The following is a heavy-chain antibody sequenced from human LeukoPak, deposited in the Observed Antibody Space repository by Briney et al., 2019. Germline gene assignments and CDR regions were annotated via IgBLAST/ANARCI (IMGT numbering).Heavy chain of an antibody. CDR2: IWYDGSNK. CDR1: GFTFNTYG. V-gene: IGHV3-33*01. D-gene: IGHD6-13*01. J-gene: IGHJ4*02. CDR3: ARADGYSSSFQDY. Sequence: GGSLRLSCAASGFTFNTYGMHWVRQAPGKGLGWVAVIWYDGSNKYYADSVKGRYTISRDNSKNTLYLQMNSLRAEDTAVYYCARADGYSSSFQDYWGQGTLVTVSS.